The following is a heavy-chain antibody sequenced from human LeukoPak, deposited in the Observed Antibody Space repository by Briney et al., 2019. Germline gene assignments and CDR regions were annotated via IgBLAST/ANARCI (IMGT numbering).Heavy chain of an antibody. V-gene: IGHV3-23*01. CDR2: ILVSGPRT. Sequence: PGXSLRLXCAASGFTFSSYDMRWVRQAPGKGVEWFSAILVSGPRTYYADSVNGRFTISTDNSNNPLYLQMNSLRAEDTAVYYCAKLVDTATIDYWGQGTLVTVSS. CDR1: GFTFSSYD. J-gene: IGHJ4*02. CDR3: AKLVDTATIDY. D-gene: IGHD5-18*01.